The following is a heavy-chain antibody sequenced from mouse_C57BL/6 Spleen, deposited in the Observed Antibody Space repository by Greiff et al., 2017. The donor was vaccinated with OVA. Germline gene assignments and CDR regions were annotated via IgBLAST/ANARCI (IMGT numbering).Heavy chain of an antibody. CDR3: TRSESSGSDY. Sequence: QVQLQQSGAELVRPGASVTLSCKASGYTFTDYEMHWVKQTPVHGLEWIGAIDPETGGTAYNQKFKGKAILTADKASSTAYMELRSLTAEDSAVYYCTRSESSGSDYWGQGTTLTVSS. CDR2: IDPETGGT. J-gene: IGHJ2*01. V-gene: IGHV1-15*01. CDR1: GYTFTDYE. D-gene: IGHD3-2*02.